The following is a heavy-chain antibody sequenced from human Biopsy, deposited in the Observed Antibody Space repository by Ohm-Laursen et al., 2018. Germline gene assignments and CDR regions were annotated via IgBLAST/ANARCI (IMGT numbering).Heavy chain of an antibody. CDR1: GYYFTSNY. J-gene: IGHJ4*02. CDR3: ARDRMTDVFGGPTRTDVFDS. D-gene: IGHD3-10*01. V-gene: IGHV1-2*02. CDR2: VNPNSGAT. Sequence: ASVKVSCKTSGYYFTSNYIHWVRQSPGQGLEWMGWVNPNSGATNSAEKFRGRVTLTRDTSISAVYIELRRLKSDDAAVYFCARDRMTDVFGGPTRTDVFDSWGQGTPVTVSS.